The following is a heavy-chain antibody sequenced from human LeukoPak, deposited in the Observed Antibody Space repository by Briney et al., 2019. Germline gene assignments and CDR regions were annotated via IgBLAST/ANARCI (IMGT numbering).Heavy chain of an antibody. D-gene: IGHD5-18*01. CDR3: ARDLRDTAMVCDY. V-gene: IGHV1-69*04. CDR1: GGTFSSYA. CDR2: IIPILGVA. Sequence: SVKVSCKASGGTFSSYAISWVRQAPGQGLEWMGRIIPILGVANYAQKFQGTVTITADKSTSTAYMELSSLRSEDTAVYYCARDLRDTAMVCDYWGQGTLVTVSS. J-gene: IGHJ4*02.